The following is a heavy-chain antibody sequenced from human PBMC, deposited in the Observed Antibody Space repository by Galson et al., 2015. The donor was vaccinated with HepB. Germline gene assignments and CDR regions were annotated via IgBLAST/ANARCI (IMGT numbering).Heavy chain of an antibody. V-gene: IGHV3-23*01. CDR3: AKGRSGSSWPTGCFQH. J-gene: IGHJ1*01. CDR1: GFTFSSYA. Sequence: SLRLSCAASGFTFSSYAMSWVRQAPGKGLEWVSAISGSGGSTYYADSVKGRFTISRDNSKNTLYLQMNSLRAEDTAVYYCAKGRSGSSWPTGCFQHWGQGTLVTVSS. CDR2: ISGSGGST. D-gene: IGHD6-13*01.